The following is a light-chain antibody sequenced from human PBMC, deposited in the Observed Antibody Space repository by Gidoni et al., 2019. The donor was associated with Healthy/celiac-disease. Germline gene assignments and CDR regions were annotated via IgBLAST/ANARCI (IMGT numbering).Light chain of an antibody. V-gene: IGLV3-1*01. J-gene: IGLJ2*01. Sequence: SYELPPPPSVSVSPGQTASITCSGDKLGDKYACWYQQKPGQSPVLVIYQDSKRPSGIPERFSGSNSGNTATLTISGTQAMDEADYYCQAWDSSTAWEVFGGGTKLTVL. CDR1: KLGDKY. CDR3: QAWDSSTAWEV. CDR2: QDS.